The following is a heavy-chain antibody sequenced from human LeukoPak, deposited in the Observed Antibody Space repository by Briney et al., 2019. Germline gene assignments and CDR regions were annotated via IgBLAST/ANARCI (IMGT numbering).Heavy chain of an antibody. D-gene: IGHD2-2*01. J-gene: IGHJ5*02. V-gene: IGHV1-69*04. CDR3: ARTAPHKYCSSTSCYGGWFDP. Sequence: SVKVSCKASGGTFSSYAISWARQAPGQGLEWMGRIIPIFGIANYAQKFQGRVTITADKSTSTAYMELSSLRSEDTAVYYCARTAPHKYCSSTSCYGGWFDPWGQGTLVTVSS. CDR2: IIPIFGIA. CDR1: GGTFSSYA.